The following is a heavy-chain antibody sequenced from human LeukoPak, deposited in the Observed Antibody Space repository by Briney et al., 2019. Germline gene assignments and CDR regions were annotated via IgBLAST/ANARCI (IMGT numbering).Heavy chain of an antibody. CDR3: ARRGNWIDFDY. CDR2: INSYNGNT. Sequence: AAVKLSCSASGYTFTSYGFTWVRQAPGQGLEWMGWINSYNGNTQYAPKFKGRVTTTIDTSTSTAYMELRSLGSDDTAVYYCARRGNWIDFDYWGQGGVDSVSS. D-gene: IGHD1-20*01. CDR1: GYTFTSYG. V-gene: IGHV1-18*01. J-gene: IGHJ4*02.